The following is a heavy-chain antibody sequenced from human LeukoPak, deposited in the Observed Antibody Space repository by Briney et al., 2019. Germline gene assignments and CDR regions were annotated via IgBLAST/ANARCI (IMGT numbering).Heavy chain of an antibody. D-gene: IGHD5-18*01. J-gene: IGHJ4*02. CDR2: INSDGSST. CDR3: AKATYGYSSPFDY. V-gene: IGHV3-74*01. CDR1: GFTFSSYW. Sequence: GGSLRLSCAASGFTFSSYWMHWVRQAPGNGLVWVSRINSDGSSTSYADSVKGRFTISRDNAKNTLYLQMNSLRAEDTAVYYCAKATYGYSSPFDYWGQGTLVTVSS.